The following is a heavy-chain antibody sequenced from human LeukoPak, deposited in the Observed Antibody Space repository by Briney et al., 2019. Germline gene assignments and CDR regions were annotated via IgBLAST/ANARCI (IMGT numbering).Heavy chain of an antibody. V-gene: IGHV4-39*01. J-gene: IGHJ5*02. D-gene: IGHD3-22*01. CDR1: GGSISSSSYY. Sequence: PSETLSLTCTVSGGSISSSSYYWGWIRQPPGKGLEWIGSIYYSGSTYYNPSLKSRVTISVDTSKNQSSLKLSSVTAADTAVYSCARHYLRLVDNDYYGSSGYLLNWFDPWGQGTLVTVSS. CDR3: ARHYLRLVDNDYYGSSGYLLNWFDP. CDR2: IYYSGST.